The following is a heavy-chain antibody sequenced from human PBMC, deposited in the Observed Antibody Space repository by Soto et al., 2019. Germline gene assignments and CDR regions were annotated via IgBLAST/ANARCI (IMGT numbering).Heavy chain of an antibody. CDR1: GGSISSGGYF. Sequence: QMQLQESGPGLVKPSQTLSLTCTVSGGSISSGGYFWNWLRQHPGKGLEWIGFIYHSGSTFYSPSLQSRVSISVDTSKNQFSLKLSSVTPADTAVYYCAREGYAHFGDDGPFALFYFDNWGPGTLVTVSS. J-gene: IGHJ4*02. CDR2: IYHSGST. CDR3: AREGYAHFGDDGPFALFYFDN. D-gene: IGHD2-21*01. V-gene: IGHV4-31*03.